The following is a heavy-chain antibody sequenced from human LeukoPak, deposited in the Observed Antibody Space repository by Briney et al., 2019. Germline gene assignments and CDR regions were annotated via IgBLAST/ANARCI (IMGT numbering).Heavy chain of an antibody. CDR1: GVSFSSYW. V-gene: IGHV3-7*01. Sequence: GGSLRLSCAASGVSFSSYWMHWVRQAPGKGLVWVANIKQDGSEKYYVDSVKGRFTISRDNAKNSLYLQMNSLRAEDTAVYYCAREGERYYFDYWGQGTLVTVSS. J-gene: IGHJ4*02. CDR3: AREGERYYFDY. CDR2: IKQDGSEK.